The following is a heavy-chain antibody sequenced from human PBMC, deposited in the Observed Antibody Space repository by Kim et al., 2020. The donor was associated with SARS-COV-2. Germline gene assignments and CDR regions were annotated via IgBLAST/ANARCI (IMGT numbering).Heavy chain of an antibody. D-gene: IGHD3-10*01. J-gene: IGHJ4*02. CDR3: ARTFGSQDFDY. V-gene: IGHV5-10-1*01. Sequence: TPPFQGHVTISADKTISTAYLQWSSLKASDTAMYYCARTFGSQDFDYWGQGTLVTVSS.